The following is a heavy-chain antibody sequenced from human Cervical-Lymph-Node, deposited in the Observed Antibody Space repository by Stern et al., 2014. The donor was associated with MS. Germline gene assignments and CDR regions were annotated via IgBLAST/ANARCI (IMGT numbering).Heavy chain of an antibody. J-gene: IGHJ4*02. CDR2: IRNKAKRYTT. CDR3: ARSQLFDNNWTFDY. V-gene: IGHV3-72*01. Sequence: EVQLVESGGTLVQPGGSLRLSCAASGFTFSDHYMDWVRQAPGKGLEWVARIRNKAKRYTTHYAASVKARFTISRDDSKNSLYLQMNSLKTEDTAVYYCARSQLFDNNWTFDYWGQGTLVTVSS. CDR1: GFTFSDHY. D-gene: IGHD3-9*01.